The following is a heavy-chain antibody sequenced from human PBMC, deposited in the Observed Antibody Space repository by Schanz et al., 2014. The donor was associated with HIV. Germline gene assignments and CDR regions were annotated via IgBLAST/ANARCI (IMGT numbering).Heavy chain of an antibody. J-gene: IGHJ3*02. CDR1: GFTFNSYA. Sequence: EVQLLESGGGLLHPGGSLRLSCAASGFTFNSYAMNALSWVRQAPGRGLEWVSFIYSGGSTYYADSVKGRFTISRDYSKNTLYLQMNSLRAEDTAVYFCARVGGWGAFDIWGQGTMVAVSS. CDR2: IYSGGST. D-gene: IGHD3-10*01. CDR3: ARVGGWGAFDI. V-gene: IGHV3-23*03.